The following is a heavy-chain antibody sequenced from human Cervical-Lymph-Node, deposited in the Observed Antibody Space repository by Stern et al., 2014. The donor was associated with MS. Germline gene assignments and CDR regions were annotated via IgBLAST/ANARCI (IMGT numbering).Heavy chain of an antibody. CDR1: GYTLTELS. D-gene: IGHD3-22*01. CDR3: ATDFGYYYDSSGYYPLGY. Sequence: QVQLLQPGAEVKKPGASVKVSCKVSGYTLTELSMHWVRQAPGKGLEWMGGFDPEDGETIYAQKFQGRVTMTEDTSTDTAYMELSSLRSEDTAVYYCATDFGYYYDSSGYYPLGYWGQGTLVTVSS. V-gene: IGHV1-24*01. J-gene: IGHJ4*02. CDR2: FDPEDGET.